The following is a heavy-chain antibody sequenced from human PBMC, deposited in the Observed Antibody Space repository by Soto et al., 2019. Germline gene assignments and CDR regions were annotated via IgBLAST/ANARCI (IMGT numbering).Heavy chain of an antibody. CDR3: AREGGDHGRPLGY. CDR1: GFTVSSNY. D-gene: IGHD4-17*01. V-gene: IGHV3-53*04. J-gene: IGHJ4*02. Sequence: VQLVESGGGLVQPGGSLRLSCAASGFTVSSNYMSWVRQAPGKGLEWVSVIYSGGSTYYADSVKGRFTISRHNSKNTLYLQMNSLRAEDTAVYCCAREGGDHGRPLGYWGQGTLVTVSS. CDR2: IYSGGST.